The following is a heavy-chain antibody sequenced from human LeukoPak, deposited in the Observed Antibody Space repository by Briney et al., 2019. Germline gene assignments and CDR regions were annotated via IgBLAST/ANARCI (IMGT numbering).Heavy chain of an antibody. J-gene: IGHJ6*02. Sequence: SVKVSCKASGGTFSGYAISWVRQAPGQGLEWMGGIIPIFGTANYAQKFQGRVTITADESTSTAYMELSSLRSEDTAVYYCARDLGEGYSRALDYGMDVWGQGTTVTVSS. V-gene: IGHV1-69*13. CDR1: GGTFSGYA. CDR3: ARDLGEGYSRALDYGMDV. CDR2: IIPIFGTA. D-gene: IGHD6-13*01.